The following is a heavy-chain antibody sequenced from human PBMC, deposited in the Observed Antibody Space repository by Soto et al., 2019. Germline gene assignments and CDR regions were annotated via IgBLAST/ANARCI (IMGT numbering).Heavy chain of an antibody. V-gene: IGHV3-23*01. CDR2: ISGSGGAT. CDR1: GLTLSGYA. J-gene: IGHJ4*02. CDR3: SKGSGGSRYYFDF. D-gene: IGHD1-26*01. Sequence: GGSLRLSCAASGLTLSGYAMTWVRQAPGKGLEWVSGISGSGGATYYADSVKGRFTISRDNSQNTLYLQMNSLRPEDTAVYYCSKGSGGSRYYFDFRRRGTLVTVSS.